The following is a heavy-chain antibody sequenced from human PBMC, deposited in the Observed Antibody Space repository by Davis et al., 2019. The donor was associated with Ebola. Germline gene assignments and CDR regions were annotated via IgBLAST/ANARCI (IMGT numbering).Heavy chain of an antibody. D-gene: IGHD3-16*01. CDR3: ARDMKGAYYFDY. Sequence: SVKVSCKASGYTFTGYYIHWVRQAPGQGLEWMGGIIPILGIANYAQKFQGRVTITADESTSTAYMELSSLRSEDTAVYYCARDMKGAYYFDYWGQGTLVTVSS. CDR1: GYTFTGYY. J-gene: IGHJ4*02. CDR2: IIPILGIA. V-gene: IGHV1-69*10.